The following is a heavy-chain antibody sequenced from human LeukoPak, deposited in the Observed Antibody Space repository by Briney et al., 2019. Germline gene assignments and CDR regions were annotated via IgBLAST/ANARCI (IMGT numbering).Heavy chain of an antibody. V-gene: IGHV4-39*01. CDR3: ARRRSGWYYFAY. J-gene: IGHJ4*02. D-gene: IGHD6-19*01. CDR1: GGSISSSSYY. Sequence: SETLSLTCTVSGGSISSSSYYWGWIRQPPGKGLEWIGSIYYSGSTYYNPSLKSRVTISVDTSKNQFSLKLSSVTAADTAVYYCARRRSGWYYFAYWGQGTLVTVSS. CDR2: IYYSGST.